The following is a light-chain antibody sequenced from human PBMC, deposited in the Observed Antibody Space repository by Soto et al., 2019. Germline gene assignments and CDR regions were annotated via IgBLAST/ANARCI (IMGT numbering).Light chain of an antibody. V-gene: IGKV3-11*01. Sequence: DIVLTQSPATLSLSPGQTATLCCRASQSVSSYLAWYQQKAGQAPRLLIYEGSNRATGIPTRFSGSGSGTDFTLTISGLEPEDFAVYSCLQYHNLWAFGQGTKVDI. CDR2: EGS. CDR3: LQYHNLWA. CDR1: QSVSSY. J-gene: IGKJ1*01.